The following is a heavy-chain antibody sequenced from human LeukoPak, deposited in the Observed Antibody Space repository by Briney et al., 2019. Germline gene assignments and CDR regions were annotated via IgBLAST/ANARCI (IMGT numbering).Heavy chain of an antibody. J-gene: IGHJ4*02. CDR3: ARGDDSGYYDYFDY. Sequence: GGSLRLSCATSGFTFSNYAMSWVRQAPGKGLEWVSTIYTGGNTYYAASVKGRFTISRDFSKNTVFLHMNSLRAEDTAMYYCARGDDSGYYDYFDYWGQGALVTVSS. CDR1: GFTFSNYA. CDR2: IYTGGNT. D-gene: IGHD3-22*01. V-gene: IGHV3-23*05.